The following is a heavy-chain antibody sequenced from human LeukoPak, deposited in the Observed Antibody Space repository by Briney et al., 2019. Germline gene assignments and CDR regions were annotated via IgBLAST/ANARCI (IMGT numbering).Heavy chain of an antibody. CDR2: ISGSGGST. CDR1: GFTFSSYA. D-gene: IGHD6-6*01. Sequence: GRSLRLSCAASGFTFSSYAMSWVRQAPGKGLEGVSAISGSGGSTYYADSVKGRFTISRDNSKNTLYLQMNSLRAEDTAVYYCAKAIAARPGWFDPWGQGTLVTVSS. V-gene: IGHV3-23*01. CDR3: AKAIAARPGWFDP. J-gene: IGHJ5*02.